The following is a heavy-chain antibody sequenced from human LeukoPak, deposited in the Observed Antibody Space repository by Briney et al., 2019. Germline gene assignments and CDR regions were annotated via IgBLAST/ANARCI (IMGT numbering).Heavy chain of an antibody. CDR2: IIPIFGTA. J-gene: IGHJ6*03. CDR3: ARGTYGGNAADYYYYYMDV. CDR1: EGTFSSYA. D-gene: IGHD4-23*01. Sequence: GSSVKVSCKASEGTFSSYAISWVRQAPGQGLEWMGGIIPIFGTANYAQKFQGRVTITTDESTSTAYMELSSLRSEDTAVYYCARGTYGGNAADYYYYYMDVWGKGTTVTVSS. V-gene: IGHV1-69*05.